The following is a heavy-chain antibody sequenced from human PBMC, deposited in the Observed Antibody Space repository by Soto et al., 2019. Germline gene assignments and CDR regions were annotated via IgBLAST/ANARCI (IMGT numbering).Heavy chain of an antibody. Sequence: PSETLSLTCTFSGGSLSRGGYYWSWIRQHPGKGLEWIGYIYYSGSTYYNPSLKSRVTISVDTPKNQFSLKLSSVTAADTAVYYCARAPEMATIQDAFDIWGQGTMVTVSS. V-gene: IGHV4-31*03. CDR2: IYYSGST. J-gene: IGHJ3*02. CDR3: ARAPEMATIQDAFDI. CDR1: GGSLSRGGYY. D-gene: IGHD5-12*01.